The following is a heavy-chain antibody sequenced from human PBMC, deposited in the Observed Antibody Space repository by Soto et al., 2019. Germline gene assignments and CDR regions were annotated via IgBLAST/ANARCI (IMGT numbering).Heavy chain of an antibody. Sequence: QVQLVQSGAEVKMPGSSVKVSCTASGDTFSNYAISWARQAPGQGLEWMGGIIPVFATPHYAQRFQGRVSITADESTRTVYIELSRLVSDDTAVYYCLREDRSSDYWGQGTLVIVSS. J-gene: IGHJ4*02. D-gene: IGHD6-6*01. CDR2: IIPVFATP. CDR1: GDTFSNYA. V-gene: IGHV1-69*01. CDR3: LREDRSSDY.